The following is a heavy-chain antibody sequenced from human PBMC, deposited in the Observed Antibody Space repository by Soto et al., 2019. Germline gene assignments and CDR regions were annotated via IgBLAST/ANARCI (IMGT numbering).Heavy chain of an antibody. D-gene: IGHD5-12*01. J-gene: IGHJ5*02. CDR1: GGTFSNYA. CDR2: IIPIFGSV. V-gene: IGHV1-69*13. CDR3: AKDGGKDGYFGNWFDP. Sequence: SVKVSCKASGGTFSNYAITWVRQAPGQGLEWLGRIIPIFGSVTFAQKFQGRITLTADESTTTVYMELSSLRSDGTAVYYCAKDGGKDGYFGNWFDPWGQGTQVTVSS.